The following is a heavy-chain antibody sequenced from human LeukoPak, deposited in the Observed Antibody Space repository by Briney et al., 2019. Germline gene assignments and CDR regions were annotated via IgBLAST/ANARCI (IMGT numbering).Heavy chain of an antibody. Sequence: GGSLRLPCAASGFTFSIYGMHWVRQAPGKGLEWVAVISYDGSNKYYADSVKRRFTISRGNSKNTLYLQMNSLRAEDTALYYCAKTRTDNDYVWGSLIWGQGTLVTVSS. D-gene: IGHD3-16*01. V-gene: IGHV3-30*18. CDR2: ISYDGSNK. CDR3: AKTRTDNDYVWGSLI. CDR1: GFTFSIYG. J-gene: IGHJ4*02.